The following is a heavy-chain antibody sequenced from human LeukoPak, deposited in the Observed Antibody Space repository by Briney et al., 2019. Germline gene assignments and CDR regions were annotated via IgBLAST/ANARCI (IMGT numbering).Heavy chain of an antibody. CDR3: AKALYLSSAWYRSFDY. CDR1: GFTFSSYG. CDR2: IRYDGSNK. Sequence: GGSLRLSCAASGFTFSSYGMHWVRQAPGKGLEWVAFIRYDGSNKYYADSVKGRFTISRDNSKNTLYLQMNSLRAEDTAVYYCAKALYLSSAWYRSFDYWGQGTLVTVSS. J-gene: IGHJ4*02. D-gene: IGHD6-19*01. V-gene: IGHV3-30*02.